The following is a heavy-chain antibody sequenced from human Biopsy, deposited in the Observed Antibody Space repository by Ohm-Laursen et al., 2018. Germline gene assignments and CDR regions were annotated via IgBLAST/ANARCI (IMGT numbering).Heavy chain of an antibody. CDR1: GGSVSSNTHY. CDR2: IFYSGII. J-gene: IGHJ5*02. V-gene: IGHV4-39*01. Sequence: GTLSLTCIVSGGSVSSNTHYWAWIRQPPGKGLEWIGSIFYSGIIYYNPSLKSRVSISVDTSKNQFSLNLNSVTAADTAVYYCARHPTGFWFDPWGQGTLVIVSS. CDR3: ARHPTGFWFDP.